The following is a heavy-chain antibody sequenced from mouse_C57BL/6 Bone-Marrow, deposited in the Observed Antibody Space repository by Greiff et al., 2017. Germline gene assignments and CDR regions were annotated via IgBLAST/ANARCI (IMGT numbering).Heavy chain of an antibody. V-gene: IGHV1-19*01. CDR2: INPYNGGT. Sequence: VQLQQSGPVLVKPGASVKMSCKASGYTFTDYYMNWVKQSHGKSLEWIGVINPYNGGTSYNQKFKGKATLTVDKSSSTAYMALNSLTSEDPAVYYWARSYYYCSSLYYYAMDYWGQGTSVTVAS. D-gene: IGHD1-1*01. CDR1: GYTFTDYY. J-gene: IGHJ4*01. CDR3: ARSYYYCSSLYYYAMDY.